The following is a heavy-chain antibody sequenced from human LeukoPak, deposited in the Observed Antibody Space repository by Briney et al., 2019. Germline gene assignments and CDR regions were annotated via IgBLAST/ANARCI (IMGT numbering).Heavy chain of an antibody. D-gene: IGHD3-3*01. CDR3: ARGSITIFGVVMDY. Sequence: AETLSLTCTVSGGSISSSSYYWGWIRQPPGKGLEWIGSIYYSGSTYYNPSLKSRVTISVDTSKNQFSLQLNSVTPEDTAVYYCARGSITIFGVVMDYWGQGTLVTVSS. CDR1: GGSISSSSYY. J-gene: IGHJ4*02. CDR2: IYYSGST. V-gene: IGHV4-39*07.